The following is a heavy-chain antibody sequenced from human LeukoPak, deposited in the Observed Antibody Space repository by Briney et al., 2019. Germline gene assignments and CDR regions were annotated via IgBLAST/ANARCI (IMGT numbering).Heavy chain of an antibody. CDR1: GFTFDDYA. D-gene: IGHD1-7*01. J-gene: IGHJ5*02. Sequence: GGSLRLSCAASGFTFDDYAMHWVRQAPGKGLEWVSGISWNSGSIGYADSVKGRFTISRDNAKNTLYLQMNSLRAEDTAVYYCARTSAPGVNWFDPWGQGTLVTVSS. V-gene: IGHV3-9*01. CDR3: ARTSAPGVNWFDP. CDR2: ISWNSGSI.